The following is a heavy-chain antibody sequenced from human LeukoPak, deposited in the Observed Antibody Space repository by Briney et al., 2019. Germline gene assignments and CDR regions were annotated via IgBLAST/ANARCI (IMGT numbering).Heavy chain of an antibody. Sequence: ASVKVSCKASGYTFTSYDINWVRQATGQGLEWMGWMNPNSGNTGYAQKFQGRVTMTRNTSIRIAYMELNSLRSEDTAVYYCAVRGVIGPYYYYAMDVWGQGTTVTVSS. CDR2: MNPNSGNT. D-gene: IGHD3-10*01. J-gene: IGHJ6*02. CDR3: AVRGVIGPYYYYAMDV. CDR1: GYTFTSYD. V-gene: IGHV1-8*01.